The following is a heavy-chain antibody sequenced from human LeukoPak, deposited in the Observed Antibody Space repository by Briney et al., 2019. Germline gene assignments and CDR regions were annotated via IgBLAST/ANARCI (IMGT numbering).Heavy chain of an antibody. CDR3: AKDLVDTAMVFDY. V-gene: IGHV3-7*01. D-gene: IGHD5-18*01. Sequence: GGSLRLSCAASGFTFSSYWMSWVRQAPGKGLEWVANIKQDGSEKYYADSVKGRFTISRDNSKNTLYLQMNSLRAEDTAVYYCAKDLVDTAMVFDYWGQGTLVTVSS. CDR1: GFTFSSYW. J-gene: IGHJ4*02. CDR2: IKQDGSEK.